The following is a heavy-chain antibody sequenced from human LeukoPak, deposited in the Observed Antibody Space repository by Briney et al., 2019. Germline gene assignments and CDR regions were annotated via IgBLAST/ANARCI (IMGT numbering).Heavy chain of an antibody. J-gene: IGHJ4*02. CDR2: INPNSGGT. Sequence: GASVKVSCKASGYTFTGYYMHWVRQAPGQGLEWMGWINPNSGGTNYAQKFQGRVTMTRDTSISTAYMELSRLRSDATAVYSCASSGMSSSRVEFDYWGQGTLVTVSS. CDR1: GYTFTGYY. CDR3: ASSGMSSSRVEFDY. V-gene: IGHV1-2*02. D-gene: IGHD6-13*01.